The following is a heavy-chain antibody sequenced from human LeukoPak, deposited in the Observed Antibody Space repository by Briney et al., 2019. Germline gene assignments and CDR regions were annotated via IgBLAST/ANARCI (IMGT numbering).Heavy chain of an antibody. V-gene: IGHV3-23*01. J-gene: IGHJ6*02. CDR1: AAPGVTFSAYP. CDR2: INDSGRRA. D-gene: IGHD1-26*01. Sequence: PGGSLRLSCAASAAPGVTFSAYPMIWIRQAPGKGLEWVAGINDSGRRAYYADNVKGRFTVSRDNSENTLFLQMNSLRADDTAVYFCAKVMALTEHYWYGMDVWGQGATVTVSS. CDR3: AKVMALTEHYWYGMDV.